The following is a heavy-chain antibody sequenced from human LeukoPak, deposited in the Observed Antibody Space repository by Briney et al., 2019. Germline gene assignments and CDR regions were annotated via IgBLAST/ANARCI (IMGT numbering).Heavy chain of an antibody. V-gene: IGHV4-39*07. CDR2: IYYSGST. Sequence: PSETLSLTCTVSGGSISSSSYYWGWIRQPPGKGLEWIGSIYYSGSTYYNPSLKSRVTISVDTSKNQFSLKLSSVTAADTAVYYCARSDTVTKIDYWGQGTLVTVSS. J-gene: IGHJ4*02. CDR3: ARSDTVTKIDY. CDR1: GGSISSSSYY. D-gene: IGHD4-17*01.